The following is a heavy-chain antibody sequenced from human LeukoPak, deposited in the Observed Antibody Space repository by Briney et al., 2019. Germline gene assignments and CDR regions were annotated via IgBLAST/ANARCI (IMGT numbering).Heavy chain of an antibody. CDR3: ARFSSSPCCSFDY. CDR1: GFTFSNYW. D-gene: IGHD6-6*01. V-gene: IGHV3-7*01. Sequence: GGSLRLSCAASGFTFSNYWMSWVRQAPGKGLEWVANITQDGSDKYYVDSVKGRFTISRDNAKNSLYLQTNSLRAEDTAVYYCARFSSSPCCSFDYWGQGTLVTVSS. J-gene: IGHJ4*02. CDR2: ITQDGSDK.